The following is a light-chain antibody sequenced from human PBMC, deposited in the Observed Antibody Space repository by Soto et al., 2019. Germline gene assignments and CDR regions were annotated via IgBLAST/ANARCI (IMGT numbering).Light chain of an antibody. CDR3: QQYNTYSRT. Sequence: AIQMTQSPSSLSASVGDRVTITCRASQGIRNDLGWYQQKPGKAPKLLIYAASSLQSGVPSRFSGSGSGTDFTLTISSLQPDDFATYYCQQYNTYSRTFGQGTKVDIK. V-gene: IGKV1-6*01. CDR2: AAS. CDR1: QGIRND. J-gene: IGKJ1*01.